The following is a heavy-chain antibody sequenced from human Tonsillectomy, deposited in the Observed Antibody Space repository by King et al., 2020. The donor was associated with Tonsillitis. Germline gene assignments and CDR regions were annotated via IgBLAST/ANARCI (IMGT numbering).Heavy chain of an antibody. D-gene: IGHD3-22*01. J-gene: IGHJ4*02. CDR1: GSSISSGYY. Sequence: QLQESGPGLVKPSETLSLTCAVSGSSISSGYYWGWIRQPPGKGLEWIGSIYHSGSTHYNPSLKSRVTISVDTSKNQFSLKLSSVTAADTAVYYCARVSDSSGYRSFYYWGQGTLVTVSS. CDR3: ARVSDSSGYRSFYY. V-gene: IGHV4-38-2*01. CDR2: IYHSGST.